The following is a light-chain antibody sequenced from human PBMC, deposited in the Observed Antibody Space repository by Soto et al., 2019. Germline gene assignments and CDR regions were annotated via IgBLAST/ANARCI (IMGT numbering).Light chain of an antibody. CDR2: DVD. CDR1: SSDVGAYNY. J-gene: IGLJ1*01. V-gene: IGLV2-11*01. Sequence: QSALTQPRSVSGSPGQSVTISCTGTSSDVGAYNYVSWYQQHPGKAPKLMIYDVDKRPSGVPDRFSGSKSGNTASLTISGLQADDEAYYYCCSYGNSYTYVFGIGPKFAV. CDR3: CSYGNSYTYV.